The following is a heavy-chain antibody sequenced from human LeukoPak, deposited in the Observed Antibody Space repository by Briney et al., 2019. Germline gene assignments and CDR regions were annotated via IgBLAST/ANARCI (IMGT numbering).Heavy chain of an antibody. CDR3: ARGGDTVVVPAAINYAFDI. J-gene: IGHJ3*02. V-gene: IGHV1-69*05. CDR1: GGTFSSYA. D-gene: IGHD2-2*01. CDR2: IIPTFGTA. Sequence: GASVKVSCKASGGTFSSYAISWVRQAPGQGLEWMGGIIPTFGTANYAQKFQGRVTITTDESTSTAYMELSSLRSEDTAVYYCARGGDTVVVPAAINYAFDIWGQGTMVTVSS.